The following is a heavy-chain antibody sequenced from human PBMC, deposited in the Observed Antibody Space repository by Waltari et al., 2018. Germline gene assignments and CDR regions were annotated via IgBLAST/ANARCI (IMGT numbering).Heavy chain of an antibody. CDR2: IKSTTDGGTT. J-gene: IGHJ4*02. CDR3: TTFYTMIVVVTYHIDY. D-gene: IGHD3-22*01. Sequence: EVQLVESGGGLIKPGGSLRLSCAASGFTFSNAWMSWVRQAPGKGLEWVGRIKSTTDGGTTDYAAPVKGRFTISRDDSKNTVYLQMNSLKTEDTAVYYCTTFYTMIVVVTYHIDYWGQGTLVTVSS. V-gene: IGHV3-15*01. CDR1: GFTFSNAW.